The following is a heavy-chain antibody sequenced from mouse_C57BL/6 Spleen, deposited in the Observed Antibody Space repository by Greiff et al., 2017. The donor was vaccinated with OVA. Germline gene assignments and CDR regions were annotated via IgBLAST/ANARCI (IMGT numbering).Heavy chain of an antibody. CDR3: ARDEGYDGGEDY. Sequence: QVQLQQSGAELVRPGTSVKVSCKASGYAFTNYLIEWVKQRPGQGLEWIGVINPGSGGTNYNEKFKGKATLTADKSSSTAYMQLSSLTSEDSAVYFCARDEGYDGGEDYWGQGTTLTVSS. CDR2: INPGSGGT. CDR1: GYAFTNYL. J-gene: IGHJ2*01. D-gene: IGHD2-2*01. V-gene: IGHV1-54*01.